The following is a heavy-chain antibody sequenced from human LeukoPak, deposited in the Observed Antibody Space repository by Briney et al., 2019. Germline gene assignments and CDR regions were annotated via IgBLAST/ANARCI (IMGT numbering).Heavy chain of an antibody. D-gene: IGHD3-10*01. CDR1: GGSISSYY. CDR2: IYYSGST. J-gene: IGHJ4*02. V-gene: IGHV4-59*01. CDR3: ATDNSYGSGSYYT. Sequence: SETLSLTCTVSGGSISSYYWSWIRQTPGKGLEWIGDIYYSGSTNYNPSLKSRVTISVDTSKNQFSLKLSSVTAADTAVYYCATDNSYGSGSYYTWGQGTLVTVSS.